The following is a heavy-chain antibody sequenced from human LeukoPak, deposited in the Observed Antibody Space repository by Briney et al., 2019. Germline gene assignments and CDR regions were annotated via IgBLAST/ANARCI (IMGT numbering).Heavy chain of an antibody. CDR3: ARRYFDY. V-gene: IGHV1-18*01. CDR1: GYIFAHNG. J-gene: IGHJ4*02. Sequence: ASVQVSCKTSGYIFAHNGISWVRQAPGQGPEWMGWISAYNGDTNYAQNFQGRVTMTRDTSTSTVYMELRSLRSDDTAVYYCARRYFDYWGQGTLVTVSS. CDR2: ISAYNGDT.